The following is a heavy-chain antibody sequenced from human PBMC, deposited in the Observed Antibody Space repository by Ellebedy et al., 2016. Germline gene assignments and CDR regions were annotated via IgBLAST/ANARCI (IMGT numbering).Heavy chain of an antibody. CDR3: ARQLGGPIGGAFDI. D-gene: IGHD3-16*01. J-gene: IGHJ3*02. Sequence: SETLSLTXAVYGGSFIDDYWTWIRQSPGRGLEWIGEINHRGRTYYTLSLKSRLTMSVDTSKNQFTLNLSSMTAADTAVYYCARQLGGPIGGAFDIWGQGTVVTVSS. V-gene: IGHV4-34*01. CDR1: GGSFIDDY. CDR2: INHRGRT.